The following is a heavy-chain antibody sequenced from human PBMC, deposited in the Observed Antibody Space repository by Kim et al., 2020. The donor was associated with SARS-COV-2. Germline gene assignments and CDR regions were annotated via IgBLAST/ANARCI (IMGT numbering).Heavy chain of an antibody. V-gene: IGHV3-21*01. J-gene: IGHJ6*02. CDR3: ARDPAYSSSWYEHYYGMDV. Sequence: GGSLRLSCAASGFTFSSYSMNWVRQAPGKGLEWVSSISSSSSYIYYADSVKGRFTISRDNAKNSLYLQMNSLRAEDTAVYYCARDPAYSSSWYEHYYGMDVWGQGTTVTVSS. CDR2: ISSSSSYI. CDR1: GFTFSSYS. D-gene: IGHD6-13*01.